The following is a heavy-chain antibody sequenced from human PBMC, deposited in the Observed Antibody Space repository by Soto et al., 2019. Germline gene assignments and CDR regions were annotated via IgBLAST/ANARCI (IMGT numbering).Heavy chain of an antibody. CDR2: LIPVFDTA. CDR1: GGPFGSSA. Sequence: QVHLVQSGADVKKPGSSVKVSCKTSGGPFGSSAISWVRQAPAQGLEWMGELIPVFDTANYAQNFQGRLIMTADEPTGTVFMQLSSLSSEDTAVYFCARVRRDWVDAVDIWGLGTVVTVSS. D-gene: IGHD2-21*01. CDR3: ARVRRDWVDAVDI. J-gene: IGHJ3*02. V-gene: IGHV1-69*01.